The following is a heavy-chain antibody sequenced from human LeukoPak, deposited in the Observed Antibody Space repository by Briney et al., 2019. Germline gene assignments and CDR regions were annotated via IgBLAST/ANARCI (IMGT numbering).Heavy chain of an antibody. D-gene: IGHD1-26*01. CDR3: ARELVSHAFDI. Sequence: ASVKVSCKASGYTFTSYGISWVRQATGQGLEWMGWMNPNSGNTGYAQKFQGRVTITRNTSISTAYMELSSLRSEDTAVYYCARELVSHAFDIWGQGTMVTVSS. V-gene: IGHV1-8*03. CDR1: GYTFTSYG. CDR2: MNPNSGNT. J-gene: IGHJ3*02.